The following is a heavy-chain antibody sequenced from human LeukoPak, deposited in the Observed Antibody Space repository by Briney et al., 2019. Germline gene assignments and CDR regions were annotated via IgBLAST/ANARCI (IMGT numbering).Heavy chain of an antibody. V-gene: IGHV4-30-2*01. CDR2: IYHSGST. CDR1: GGSISSGGYS. J-gene: IGHJ5*02. D-gene: IGHD2-15*01. Sequence: SETLSLTCAVSGGSISSGGYSWSWIRQPPGKGLEWIGYIYHSGSTYYNPSLKSRVTISVDRSKNQFSLKLSSVTAAHTAVYYCARERTRGGYCSGGSCPNWFDPWGQGTLVTVSS. CDR3: ARERTRGGYCSGGSCPNWFDP.